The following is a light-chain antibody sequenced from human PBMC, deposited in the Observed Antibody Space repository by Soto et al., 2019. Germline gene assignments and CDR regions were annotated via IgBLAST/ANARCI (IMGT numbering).Light chain of an antibody. V-gene: IGKV3-20*01. CDR1: QSVPQNY. Sequence: EIVLTQSPATLSLSPGETVTLSCRASQSVPQNYLAWYQQKPVQAPRLLIHGASTRATGIEDRFSGSGSGTDFTLTISRLEPEDFAVYFCQQYAVSPLTFGGGTKVEIK. CDR3: QQYAVSPLT. J-gene: IGKJ4*01. CDR2: GAS.